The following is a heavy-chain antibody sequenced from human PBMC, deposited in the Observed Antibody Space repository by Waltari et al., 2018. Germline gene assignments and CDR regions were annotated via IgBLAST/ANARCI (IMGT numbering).Heavy chain of an antibody. V-gene: IGHV3-7*01. J-gene: IGHJ4*02. CDR1: GSTFSSYR. D-gene: IGHD2-15*01. Sequence: EVQVVESGGNFVQPGGSLNPSCAASGSTFSSYRMTWVRQAPGKGLEWVANINADGSEKEYVDSVKGRFTISRDNAKNSLYLQMNSLRVEDTAVYYCARLHSANYWGQGTLVTVSS. CDR2: INADGSEK. CDR3: ARLHSANY.